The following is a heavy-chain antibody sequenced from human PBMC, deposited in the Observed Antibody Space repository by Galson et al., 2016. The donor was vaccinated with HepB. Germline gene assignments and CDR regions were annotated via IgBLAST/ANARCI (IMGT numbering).Heavy chain of an antibody. CDR1: GGTFSNYA. Sequence: SVKVSCKASGGTFSNYAISWVRQAPGQGLEWMGRISPIFDITNYAQRFQGRVTINADESASTAYMELSSLTSEDTAMDYCASDPARDSSESDYYGMDVWGQGTTVTVSS. CDR3: ASDPARDSSESDYYGMDV. CDR2: ISPIFDIT. V-gene: IGHV1-69*13. D-gene: IGHD6-19*01. J-gene: IGHJ6*02.